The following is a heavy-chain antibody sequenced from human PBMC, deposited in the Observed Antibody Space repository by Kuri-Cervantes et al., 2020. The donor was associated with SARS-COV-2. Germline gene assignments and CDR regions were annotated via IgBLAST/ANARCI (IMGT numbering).Heavy chain of an antibody. CDR3: ARASKLGAFDY. CDR1: GDPISYYY. V-gene: IGHV4-59*12. D-gene: IGHD7-27*01. CDR2: VHYSGGT. J-gene: IGHJ4*02. Sequence: GSLRLSCNVSGDPISYYYWNWIRQPPGKGLEWIGSVHYSGGTTYNPSLKSRVTISVDTSKNQFSLKLSSVTAADTAVYYCARASKLGAFDYWGQGTLVTVSS.